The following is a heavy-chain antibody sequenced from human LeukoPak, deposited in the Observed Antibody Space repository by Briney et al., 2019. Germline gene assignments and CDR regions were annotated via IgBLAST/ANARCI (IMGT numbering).Heavy chain of an antibody. D-gene: IGHD5-12*01. V-gene: IGHV3-20*04. Sequence: GGSLRLSCAASGFTFDDYGMSWVRQAPGKGLEWVSGINWNGGSTGYADSVKGRFTISRDNAKNTLYLQMNSLRVEDTAVYYCASPTARYSGYDWDYFDYWGQGALVTVSS. CDR1: GFTFDDYG. CDR3: ASPTARYSGYDWDYFDY. J-gene: IGHJ4*02. CDR2: INWNGGST.